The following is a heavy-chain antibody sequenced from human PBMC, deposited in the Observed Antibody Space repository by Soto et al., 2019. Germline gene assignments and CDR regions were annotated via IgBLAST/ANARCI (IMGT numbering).Heavy chain of an antibody. CDR1: GFTFTSSA. CDR2: IVVGSGNT. CDR3: AAAYYDFWSGYQFDY. Sequence: EASVKVSCKASGFTFTSSAVQWVRQARGQRLEWIGWIVVGSGNTNYAQKFQERVTITRDMSTSTAYMELSSLRSEDTAVYYCAAAYYDFWSGYQFDYWGQGTLVTVSS. V-gene: IGHV1-58*01. J-gene: IGHJ4*02. D-gene: IGHD3-3*01.